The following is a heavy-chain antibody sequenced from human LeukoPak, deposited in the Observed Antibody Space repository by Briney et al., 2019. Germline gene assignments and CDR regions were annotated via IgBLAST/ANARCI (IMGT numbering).Heavy chain of an antibody. CDR2: IYWDDDK. CDR3: AHRRGSNLA. Sequence: SGPTLVNPTQTLTLTCSFSGFSLSTSAVSLSWIRQPPGKALEWLALIYWDDDKRYSPSLKSRLTITKDTSKNQVVLTMTNMDPVDTATYYCAHRRGSNLAWGQGTLVTVSS. J-gene: IGHJ5*02. CDR1: GFSLSTSAVS. V-gene: IGHV2-5*02.